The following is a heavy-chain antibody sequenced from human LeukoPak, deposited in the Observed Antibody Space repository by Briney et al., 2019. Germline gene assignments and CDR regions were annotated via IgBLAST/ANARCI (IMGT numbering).Heavy chain of an antibody. CDR1: GFTVSSNY. CDR3: AREKGLGYYDSSGYYWDY. CDR2: IYSGGST. V-gene: IGHV3-53*01. D-gene: IGHD3-22*01. J-gene: IGHJ4*02. Sequence: PGGSLRLSCAASGFTVSSNYMSWVRQAPGKGLEWVSVIYSGGSTYYADSVKGRFTISRDNSKNTLYLQMNSLRAEDTAVYYCAREKGLGYYDSSGYYWDYWGQGTLVTVSS.